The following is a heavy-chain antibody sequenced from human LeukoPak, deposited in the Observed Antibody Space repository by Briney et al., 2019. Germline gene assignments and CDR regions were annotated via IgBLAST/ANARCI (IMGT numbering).Heavy chain of an antibody. CDR3: ARHIDHYHDSSGYYWFDY. J-gene: IGHJ4*02. Sequence: GESLKISCKGSGYSFTSYWIGWVRQMPGKGLEWMGIIYPGDSDTRYSPSFQGQVTISADKSISTAYLQWSSLKASDTAMYYCARHIDHYHDSSGYYWFDYWGQGTLVTVSS. V-gene: IGHV5-51*01. CDR1: GYSFTSYW. CDR2: IYPGDSDT. D-gene: IGHD3-22*01.